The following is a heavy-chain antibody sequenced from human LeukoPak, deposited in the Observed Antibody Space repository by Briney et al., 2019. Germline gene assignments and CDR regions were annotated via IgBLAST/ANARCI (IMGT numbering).Heavy chain of an antibody. Sequence: GGSLRLSCAASGFTFSDHYMDWVRQAPGKGLEWVGRTRNKANSYTTEYAASVKGSFTISREDSKHSLYLQMNSLKTEGTAVYYGARGGDYGDYFWGQGTLVTVSS. CDR2: TRNKANSYTT. D-gene: IGHD4-17*01. V-gene: IGHV3-72*01. J-gene: IGHJ4*02. CDR3: ARGGDYGDYF. CDR1: GFTFSDHY.